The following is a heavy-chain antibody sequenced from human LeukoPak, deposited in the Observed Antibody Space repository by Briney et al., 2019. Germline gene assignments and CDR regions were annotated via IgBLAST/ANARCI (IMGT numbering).Heavy chain of an antibody. Sequence: PSQTLSLTCTVSGGSISSGSYYWAWIRQPAGKGLEWIGRISTGGSINYNPSLRRRVTISADTSKTQFYLNLTSVTAADTAMYYCARDHGWTWYYDNWGQGTLITVSS. V-gene: IGHV4-61*02. D-gene: IGHD2-8*01. CDR2: ISTGGSI. J-gene: IGHJ4*02. CDR3: ARDHGWTWYYDN. CDR1: GGSISSGSYY.